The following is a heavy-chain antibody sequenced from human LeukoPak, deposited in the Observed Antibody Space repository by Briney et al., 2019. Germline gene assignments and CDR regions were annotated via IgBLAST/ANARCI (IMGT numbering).Heavy chain of an antibody. CDR3: AGAVDYGDFYPSPFDY. CDR1: GFTVSSNY. V-gene: IGHV3-66*01. D-gene: IGHD4-17*01. Sequence: PGGSLRLSCAASGFTVSSNYMSWVRQAPGKGLEWVSVIYSGGSTYYADSVKGRFTISRDNSKNTLYLQMNSLRAEDTAVYYCAGAVDYGDFYPSPFDYWGQGTLVTVSS. J-gene: IGHJ4*02. CDR2: IYSGGST.